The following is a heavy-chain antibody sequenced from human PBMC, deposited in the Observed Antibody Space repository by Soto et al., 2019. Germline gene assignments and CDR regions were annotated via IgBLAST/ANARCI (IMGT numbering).Heavy chain of an antibody. D-gene: IGHD1-1*01. Sequence: GGSLRLSCAASGFTFSGSDMHWVRQAPGKGLEWVSHISSDGNTKHYGDSVKGRFTISRDNSKKTLFLHMNSLTADDTAVYYCAKATYLYYLESWGPGTLVTVSS. J-gene: IGHJ4*02. CDR3: AKATYLYYLES. V-gene: IGHV3-30*18. CDR1: GFTFSGSD. CDR2: ISSDGNTK.